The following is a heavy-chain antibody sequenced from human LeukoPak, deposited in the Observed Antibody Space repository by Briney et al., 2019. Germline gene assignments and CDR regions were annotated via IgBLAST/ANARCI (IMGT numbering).Heavy chain of an antibody. J-gene: IGHJ4*02. CDR2: ISSSSSTI. Sequence: GGSLRLSCAASGFTFSSYAMSWVRQAPGKGLEWVSYISSSSSTIYYADSVKGRFTISRDNAKNSLYLQMNSLRAEDTAVYYCARGGGQLLWFGELLSWGQGTLVTVSS. V-gene: IGHV3-48*04. D-gene: IGHD3-10*01. CDR1: GFTFSSYA. CDR3: ARGGGQLLWFGELLS.